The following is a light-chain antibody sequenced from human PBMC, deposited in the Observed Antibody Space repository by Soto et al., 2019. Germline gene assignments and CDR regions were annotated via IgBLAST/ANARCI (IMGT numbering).Light chain of an antibody. J-gene: IGKJ4*01. CDR3: QQFNSFPLT. Sequence: DIQLTQSPSFLSASVGDSVIITCRASQGISSYLAWYQQKPGKAPKLLIYAASTLQSGVPSGFSGSGSGTEFTLTISSLQPEDFATYYCQQFNSFPLTFGGGTKVEIK. CDR1: QGISSY. CDR2: AAS. V-gene: IGKV1-9*01.